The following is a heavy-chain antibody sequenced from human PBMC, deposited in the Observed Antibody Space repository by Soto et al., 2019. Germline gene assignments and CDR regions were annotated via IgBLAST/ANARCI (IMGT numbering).Heavy chain of an antibody. CDR3: AALRGHEDCSSTSCPVDAFDI. V-gene: IGHV1-58*01. CDR2: IVVGSGNT. Sequence: GASVKVSCKASGFTFTSSAVQWVRQARGQRLEWIGWIVVGSGNTNYAQKFQERVTITRDMSTSTAYMELSSLRSEDTAVYYCAALRGHEDCSSTSCPVDAFDIWGQGTMVTVSS. J-gene: IGHJ3*02. D-gene: IGHD2-2*01. CDR1: GFTFTSSA.